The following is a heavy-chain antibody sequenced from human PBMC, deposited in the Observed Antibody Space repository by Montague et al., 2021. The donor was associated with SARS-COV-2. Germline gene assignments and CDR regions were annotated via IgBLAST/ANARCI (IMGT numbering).Heavy chain of an antibody. CDR3: ARGADYDFWSGYLRYKWFDP. CDR1: GGSLSGYY. V-gene: IGHV4-34*01. Sequence: SETLSLTCAVYGGSLSGYYWAWIRQTPGKGLEWIGEINHSGNTNXSPSLKSRLTISVDTSKKQFSLKLSSVTTADTAVYYCARGADYDFWSGYLRYKWFDPWGLGTPVTVSS. CDR2: INHSGNT. D-gene: IGHD3-3*01. J-gene: IGHJ5*02.